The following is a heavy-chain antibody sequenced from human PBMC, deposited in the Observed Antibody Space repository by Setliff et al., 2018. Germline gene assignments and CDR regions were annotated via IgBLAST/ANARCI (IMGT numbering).Heavy chain of an antibody. Sequence: ASVKVSCKASGYTFSTYGLHWVRQAPGQGPEWMGMIITNTGKTSYAQKFQDRLTVTADTSTKTTYMELRSLTSDDTAVYFCTRSRGPRVVLAADFDFWSQGTRVTVSS. J-gene: IGHJ4*02. CDR1: GYTFSTYG. D-gene: IGHD3-16*01. V-gene: IGHV1-18*01. CDR2: IITNTGKT. CDR3: TRSRGPRVVLAADFDF.